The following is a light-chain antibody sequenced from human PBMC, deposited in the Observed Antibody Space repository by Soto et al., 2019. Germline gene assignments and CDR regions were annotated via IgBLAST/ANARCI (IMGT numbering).Light chain of an antibody. Sequence: QSALTQPASVSGSPGQSITISCTGTSSDVGGFNYVAWYQYHPGKVPKLIIYEVSNRPSGVSNRFSGSKSGNTASLTISGLQAEDGADYYCSSYTSGSTLVVFGGGTKVTVL. CDR2: EVS. V-gene: IGLV2-14*01. J-gene: IGLJ2*01. CDR3: SSYTSGSTLVV. CDR1: SSDVGGFNY.